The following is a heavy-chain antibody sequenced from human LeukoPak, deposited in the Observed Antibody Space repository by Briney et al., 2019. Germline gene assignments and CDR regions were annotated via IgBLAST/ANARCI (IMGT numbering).Heavy chain of an antibody. D-gene: IGHD3-22*01. Sequence: SLRLSCAASGFTFDDYAMHWVRQAPGKGLEWVSGISWSSGSIGYADSVKGRFTISRDNAKNSLYLQMNSLRAEDTALYYCAKDIRSYYYDGSGFDYWGQGTLVTVSS. J-gene: IGHJ4*02. CDR3: AKDIRSYYYDGSGFDY. V-gene: IGHV3-9*01. CDR2: ISWSSGSI. CDR1: GFTFDDYA.